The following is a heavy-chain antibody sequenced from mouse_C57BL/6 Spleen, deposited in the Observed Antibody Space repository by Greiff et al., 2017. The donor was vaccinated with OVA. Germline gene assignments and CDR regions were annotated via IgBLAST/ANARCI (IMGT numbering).Heavy chain of an antibody. CDR3: TREDAYYSNYYDRDY. V-gene: IGHV5-9-1*02. CDR2: ISSGGDYI. CDR1: GFTFSSYA. D-gene: IGHD2-5*01. J-gene: IGHJ4*01. Sequence: EVMLVESGEGLVKPGGSLKLSCAASGFTFSSYAMSWVRQTPEKRLEWVAYISSGGDYIYYADTVKGRFTLSRDNAWNTLYLQLSSLKSEDTAMYYGTREDAYYSNYYDRDYWGQGTSVTVSS.